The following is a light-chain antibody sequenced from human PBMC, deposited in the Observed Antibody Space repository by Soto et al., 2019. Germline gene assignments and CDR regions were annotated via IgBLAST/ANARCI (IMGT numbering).Light chain of an antibody. Sequence: DIQMTQSPSTLSASVGDRVTITCRASQSISTWLAWYQQKPGKAPELLIYDASSLGSGVPSRFSGSGSGTEFNLTISSLQPDDFATYYCQQYNIYWTFGQGTKVEIK. CDR1: QSISTW. CDR3: QQYNIYWT. CDR2: DAS. J-gene: IGKJ1*01. V-gene: IGKV1-5*01.